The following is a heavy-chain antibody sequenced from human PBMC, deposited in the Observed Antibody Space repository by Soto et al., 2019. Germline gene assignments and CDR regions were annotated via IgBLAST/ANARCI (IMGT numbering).Heavy chain of an antibody. CDR2: ISYDGSNK. Sequence: QVQLVQSGAEVKKPGSSVKVSCKASGGTFSSNGMHWVRQAPGKGLEWVAVISYDGSNKYYADSVKGRFTISRDNSKNTLYLQMNSLRAEDTAVYYCAKDGIAAAGSMDVWGQGTTVTVSS. V-gene: IGHV3-30*18. D-gene: IGHD6-13*01. CDR3: AKDGIAAAGSMDV. CDR1: GGTFSSNG. J-gene: IGHJ6*02.